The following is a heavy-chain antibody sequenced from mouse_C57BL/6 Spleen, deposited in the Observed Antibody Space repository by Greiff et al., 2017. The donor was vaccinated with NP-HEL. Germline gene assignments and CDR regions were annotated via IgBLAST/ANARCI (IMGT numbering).Heavy chain of an antibody. CDR3: ARSFYDGYYWFAY. J-gene: IGHJ3*01. Sequence: QVQLKQPGAELVKPGASVKLSCKASGYTFTSYWMQWVKQRPGQGLEWIGEIDPSDSYTNYNQKFKGKATLTVDTSSSTAYMQLSSLTSEDSAVYYCARSFYDGYYWFAYWGQGTLVTVSA. CDR2: IDPSDSYT. CDR1: GYTFTSYW. D-gene: IGHD2-3*01. V-gene: IGHV1-50*01.